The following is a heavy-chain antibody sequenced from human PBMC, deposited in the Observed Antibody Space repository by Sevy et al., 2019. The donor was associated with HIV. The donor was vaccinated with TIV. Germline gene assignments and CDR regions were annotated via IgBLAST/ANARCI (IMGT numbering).Heavy chain of an antibody. J-gene: IGHJ4*02. CDR3: ARAGITGTTPFHY. Sequence: GGSLRLSCAASGFTFSDYYMSWIRQAPGKGLEWVSYISSSGSTIYYAYSVKGRFTISRDNAKNSLYLQMNSLRAEDTAVYYCARAGITGTTPFHYWGQGTLVTVSS. D-gene: IGHD1-7*01. V-gene: IGHV3-11*01. CDR1: GFTFSDYY. CDR2: ISSSGSTI.